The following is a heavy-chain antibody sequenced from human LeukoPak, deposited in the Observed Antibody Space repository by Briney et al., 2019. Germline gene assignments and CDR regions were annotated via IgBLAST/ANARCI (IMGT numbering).Heavy chain of an antibody. CDR1: GFTFSNAW. V-gene: IGHV3-21*01. Sequence: PGGSLRLSCAASGFTFSNAWMSWVRQAPGKGLEWVSSISSSSSYIYYADSVKGRFTISRDNAKNSLYLQMNSLRAEDTAVYYCARDQYGDYTDAFDIWGQGTMVTVSS. J-gene: IGHJ3*02. D-gene: IGHD4-17*01. CDR3: ARDQYGDYTDAFDI. CDR2: ISSSSSYI.